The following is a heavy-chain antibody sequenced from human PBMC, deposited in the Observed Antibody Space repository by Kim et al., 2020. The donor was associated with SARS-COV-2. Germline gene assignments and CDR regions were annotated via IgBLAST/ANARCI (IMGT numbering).Heavy chain of an antibody. Sequence: GGSLRLSCAASGFTFSTYAMAWVRQAPGKGLEWLSAISDRADSTQYADSVQGRFTISRDYSNNTLYLQMTSLRAEDTAVYYCAKHLFVSGGSLYDYWGQGSIVTVS. CDR2: ISDRADST. D-gene: IGHD2-15*01. CDR1: GFTFSTYA. V-gene: IGHV3-23*01. J-gene: IGHJ4*02. CDR3: AKHLFVSGGSLYDY.